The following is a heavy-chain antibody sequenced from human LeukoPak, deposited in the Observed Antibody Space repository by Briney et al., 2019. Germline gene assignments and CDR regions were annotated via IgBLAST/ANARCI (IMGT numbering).Heavy chain of an antibody. CDR2: INPNSGGT. CDR3: ARVPRRTMVRGVIAHPTFDY. D-gene: IGHD3-10*01. CDR1: VYTFTGYY. V-gene: IGHV1-2*02. J-gene: IGHJ4*02. Sequence: GASVNVSCKASVYTFTGYYMHWVRQAPGQGLEWMGWINPNSGGTNYAQKFQGRVTMTRDTSISTAYMELSRLRSDDTAVYHCARVPRRTMVRGVIAHPTFDYWGQGTLVTVSS.